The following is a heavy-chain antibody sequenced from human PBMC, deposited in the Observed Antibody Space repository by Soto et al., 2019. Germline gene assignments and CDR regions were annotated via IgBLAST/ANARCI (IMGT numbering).Heavy chain of an antibody. CDR3: AASPPPYYYDSSGYLALDAFDI. D-gene: IGHD3-22*01. V-gene: IGHV1-58*01. CDR1: GFTFTSSA. CDR2: IVVGSGNT. J-gene: IGHJ3*02. Sequence: SVKVSCKASGFTFTSSAVQWVRQARGQRLEWIGWIVVGSGNTNYAQKFQERVTITRDMSTSTAYMELSSLRSEDTAVYYCAASPPPYYYDSSGYLALDAFDIWGQGTMVTVSS.